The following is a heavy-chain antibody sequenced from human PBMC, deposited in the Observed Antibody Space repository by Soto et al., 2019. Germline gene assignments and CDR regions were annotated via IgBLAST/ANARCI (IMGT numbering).Heavy chain of an antibody. V-gene: IGHV4-59*01. CDR1: GGSISSYY. CDR3: ARDSLNAMDV. J-gene: IGHJ6*01. CDR2: MSNSGST. Sequence: PSETLSLTCTVSGGSISSYYWSWIRQPPGKGLEWIGYMSNSGSTNYNPSLKSRVTISIDTSKNQFSLNLSSVTAADTAMYYCARDSLNAMDVWGQGTTVTVSS.